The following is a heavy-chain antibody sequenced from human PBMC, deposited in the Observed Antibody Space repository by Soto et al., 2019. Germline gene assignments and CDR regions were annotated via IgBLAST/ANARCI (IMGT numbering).Heavy chain of an antibody. Sequence: ETLSLTCTVSGGSISSYYWNWIRQPPGKGLEWIGYIYYSGSTNNNPSLKSRVTISVDTSKNQFSLRAEDTAVHYCAREGHKGQLYYYYGMDVWGQGTTVTVSS. CDR2: IYYSGST. J-gene: IGHJ6*02. CDR1: GGSISSYY. CDR3: AREGHKGQLYYYYGMDV. V-gene: IGHV4-59*12. D-gene: IGHD1-1*01.